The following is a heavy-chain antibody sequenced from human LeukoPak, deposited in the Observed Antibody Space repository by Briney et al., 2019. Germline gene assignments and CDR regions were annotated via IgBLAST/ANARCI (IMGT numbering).Heavy chain of an antibody. CDR2: ISSSSSYI. D-gene: IGHD6-19*01. Sequence: GGSLRLSCAASGFTCSSYSMNWVRQAPGKGLEWVSSISSSSSYIYYADSVKGRFTISRDNAKNSLYLQMNSLRAEDTAVYYCARWELAVAGRRGAFDIWGQGTMVTVSS. J-gene: IGHJ3*02. CDR1: GFTCSSYS. CDR3: ARWELAVAGRRGAFDI. V-gene: IGHV3-21*01.